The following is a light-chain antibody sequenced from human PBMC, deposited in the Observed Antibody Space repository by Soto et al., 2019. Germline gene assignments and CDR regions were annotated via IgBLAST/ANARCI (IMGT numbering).Light chain of an antibody. CDR1: QSILYSSNNKNY. CDR3: QQHHSIPFT. J-gene: IGKJ3*01. CDR2: WAS. V-gene: IGKV4-1*01. Sequence: DIVMTQSPDSLAVSLGERATINCKSSQSILYSSNNKNYLTWYQQKPGQPPKLLIYWASTRESGVPDRFSGSESGTDFTLTISSLQADDVAVYYCQQHHSIPFTFGPGTKVDIK.